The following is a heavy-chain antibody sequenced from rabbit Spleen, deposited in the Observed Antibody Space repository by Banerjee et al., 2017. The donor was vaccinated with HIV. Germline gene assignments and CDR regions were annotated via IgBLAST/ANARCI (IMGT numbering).Heavy chain of an antibody. CDR1: GLDFSGDSY. J-gene: IGHJ6*01. Sequence: QEQLVESGGGLVQPGGSLKLSCKASGLDFSGDSYDSYMCWVRQAPGKGLEWIACIDIGSSGFTYFASWAKGRFTISKTSSTTVTLQMTSLTAADTATYFCARDSGSSFSSYGMDLWGPGTLVTVS. V-gene: IGHV1S45*01. CDR2: IDIGSSGFT. CDR3: ARDSGSSFSSYGMDL. D-gene: IGHD8-1*01.